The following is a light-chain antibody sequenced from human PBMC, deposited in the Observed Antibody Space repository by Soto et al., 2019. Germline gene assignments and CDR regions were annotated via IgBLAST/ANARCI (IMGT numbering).Light chain of an antibody. CDR2: ATS. Sequence: DMQMPPSTSSLSASVVYIVPITGRASQTIHSYLNLYQQKPGKSPNLLIYATSILQNCVQARFSGSGSGTDFTLTITSLKPEDFETYYCLQSYSTTAVGKGTQVDIK. J-gene: IGKJ1*01. CDR1: QTIHSY. CDR3: LQSYSTTA. V-gene: IGKV1-39*01.